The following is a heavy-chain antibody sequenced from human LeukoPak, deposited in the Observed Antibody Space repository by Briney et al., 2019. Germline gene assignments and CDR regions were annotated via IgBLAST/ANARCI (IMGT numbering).Heavy chain of an antibody. CDR2: INPSGGST. CDR3: ARDGGNSGSWFDP. Sequence: ASVKLSCKASGSTFTSYYMHWVRQAPGQGLERMGIINPSGGSTSYAQKFQGRVTMTRDTSTSTVYMELSSLRSEDTAVYYCARDGGNSGSWFDPWGQGTLVTVSS. V-gene: IGHV1-46*01. CDR1: GSTFTSYY. J-gene: IGHJ5*02. D-gene: IGHD4-23*01.